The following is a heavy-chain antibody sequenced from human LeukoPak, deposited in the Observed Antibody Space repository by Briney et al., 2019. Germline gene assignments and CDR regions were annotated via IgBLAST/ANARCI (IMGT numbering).Heavy chain of an antibody. Sequence: GASVTVSCTASGYTFTSYGISWVRQAPGQGLEWMGWISTYNGNTNYAQKLQGRVTMTTDTSTSTAYMELRSLRSDDTAVYYCAREGYYVSGRTNGYWGQGTLVTVSS. J-gene: IGHJ4*02. V-gene: IGHV1-18*04. D-gene: IGHD3-10*01. CDR3: AREGYYVSGRTNGY. CDR1: GYTFTSYG. CDR2: ISTYNGNT.